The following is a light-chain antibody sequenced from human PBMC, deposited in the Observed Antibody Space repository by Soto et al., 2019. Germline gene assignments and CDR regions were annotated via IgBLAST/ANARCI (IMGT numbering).Light chain of an antibody. CDR3: QQYNNWPRT. V-gene: IGKV3-15*01. CDR2: GAS. CDR1: QSVSSN. J-gene: IGKJ1*01. Sequence: EIVMTQSPATLSVSPGERATLSCRASQSVSSNLAWYQQKPGQAPRLLIYGASTRATGIPARFSGSGSGTEFTLTIRSLQSEDFAIYYCQQYNNWPRTFGQGTKVEIQ.